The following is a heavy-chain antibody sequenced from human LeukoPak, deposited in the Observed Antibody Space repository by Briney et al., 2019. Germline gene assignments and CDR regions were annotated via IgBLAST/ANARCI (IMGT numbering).Heavy chain of an antibody. D-gene: IGHD3-3*01. CDR1: GYTFTGYY. Sequence: WASVTVSCKASGYTFTGYYMHWVRQAPGQGLEWMGWINPNSGGTNYAQKFQGRVTMTRDTSISTAYMELSRLRSDDTAVYYCARDFTYYDFWSGPDDAFDIWGQGTMVTVSS. V-gene: IGHV1-2*02. CDR3: ARDFTYYDFWSGPDDAFDI. J-gene: IGHJ3*02. CDR2: INPNSGGT.